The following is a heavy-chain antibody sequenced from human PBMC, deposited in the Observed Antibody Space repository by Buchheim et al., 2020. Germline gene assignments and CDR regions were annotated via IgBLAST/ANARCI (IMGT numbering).Heavy chain of an antibody. D-gene: IGHD4-17*01. V-gene: IGHV1-2*06. CDR3: ARADTSTTVTALDY. CDR1: GYTFTGYY. J-gene: IGHJ4*02. CDR2: INPNNGGT. Sequence: QVQLVQSGAEVKKPGASVKVSCKASGYTFTGYYIHWVRQAPGQGLEWMGRINPNNGGTNYAQKFQGRVTMTRDTSISTAYMELSRLTSDDTAMHYCARADTSTTVTALDYWGQGTL.